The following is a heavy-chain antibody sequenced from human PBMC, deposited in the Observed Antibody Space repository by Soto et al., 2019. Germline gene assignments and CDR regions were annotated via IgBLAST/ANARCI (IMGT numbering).Heavy chain of an antibody. Sequence: QVQLVESGGGVVQPGRSLRLSCAASGFTFSSYGMHWVRQAPGKGLEWVAVISYDGSNKYYADSVKGRFTISRDNSKNTLYLQMNSLRAEDTAVYYCAKELSAGGPFDYWGQGTLVTVSS. CDR3: AKELSAGGPFDY. CDR1: GFTFSSYG. V-gene: IGHV3-30*18. J-gene: IGHJ4*02. CDR2: ISYDGSNK. D-gene: IGHD6-13*01.